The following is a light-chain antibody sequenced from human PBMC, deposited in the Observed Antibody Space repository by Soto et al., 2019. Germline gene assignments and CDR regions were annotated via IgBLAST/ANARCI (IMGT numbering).Light chain of an antibody. CDR3: QQRNIWPPVT. CDR1: PSVTNF. J-gene: IGKJ5*01. Sequence: EIVLTQSPATLSLSPGERATLSCRASPSVTNFLAWYQQKPGQAPRLLIYGAFIRATGIPARFSGSGSGTDFTLTISSLEPEDSAIYYCQQRNIWPPVTFGQGTRLEIK. CDR2: GAF. V-gene: IGKV3-11*01.